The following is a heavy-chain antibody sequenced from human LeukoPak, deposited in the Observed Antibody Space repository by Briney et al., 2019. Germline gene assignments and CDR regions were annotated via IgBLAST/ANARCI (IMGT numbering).Heavy chain of an antibody. CDR3: ATSHDSAGND. J-gene: IGHJ4*02. CDR1: GFAFSDLW. CDR2: IRHDGNAK. V-gene: IGHV3-7*01. Sequence: PGGSLRLSCAASGFAFSDLWMSWDRQAPGKGLEWVANIRHDGNAKNYVPSVRGRFTISRDNAKNSLYLQMNSLTVEDTAVYYCATSHDSAGNDWGQGTLVTVSS. D-gene: IGHD2-15*01.